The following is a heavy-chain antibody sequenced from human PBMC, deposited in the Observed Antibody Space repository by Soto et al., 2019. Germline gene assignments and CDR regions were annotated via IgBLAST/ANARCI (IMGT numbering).Heavy chain of an antibody. CDR2: ISSSSSYI. CDR3: ARDLGKPPYYYGMDV. V-gene: IGHV3-21*01. Sequence: SLRLSCAASGFTFSSYSMNCVRQAPGKGLEWVSSISSSSSYIYYADSVKGRFTISRDNAKNSLYLQMNSLRAEDTAVYYCARDLGKPPYYYGMDVWGQGTTVTVSS. CDR1: GFTFSSYS. J-gene: IGHJ6*02.